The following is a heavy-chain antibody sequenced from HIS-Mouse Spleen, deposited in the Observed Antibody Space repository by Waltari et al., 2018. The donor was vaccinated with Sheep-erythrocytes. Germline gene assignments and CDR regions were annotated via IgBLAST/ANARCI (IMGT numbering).Heavy chain of an antibody. Sequence: EVQLVESGGGLVNPGGSLRLSCSASGFTFSSYSMNWVRQAPGKGLEWVSSISSSSSYIYYADSVKGRFTISRDNAKNSLYLQMNSLRAEDTAVYYCARDRRSSWHFDYWGQGTLVTVSS. CDR3: ARDRRSSWHFDY. V-gene: IGHV3-21*01. CDR2: ISSSSSYI. CDR1: GFTFSSYS. D-gene: IGHD6-13*01. J-gene: IGHJ4*02.